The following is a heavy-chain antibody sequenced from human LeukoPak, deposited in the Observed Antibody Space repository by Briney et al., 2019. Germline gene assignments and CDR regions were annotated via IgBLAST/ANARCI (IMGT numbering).Heavy chain of an antibody. CDR2: ISYDGSNK. D-gene: IGHD3/OR15-3a*01. Sequence: GGSLRLSCAASGFTFSNFGFHWVRQAPGKGLEWVAVISYDGSNKYYADSVKGRFTISRDNSKNTLYVQMNSLRAEDTAVYFCVRSSDWAFFDHWGQGALVTVSS. V-gene: IGHV3-30*03. CDR3: VRSSDWAFFDH. CDR1: GFTFSNFG. J-gene: IGHJ4*02.